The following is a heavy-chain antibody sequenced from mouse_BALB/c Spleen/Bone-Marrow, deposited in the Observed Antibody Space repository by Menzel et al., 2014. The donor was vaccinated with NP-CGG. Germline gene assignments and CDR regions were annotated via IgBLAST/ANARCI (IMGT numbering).Heavy chain of an antibody. CDR1: GYSITRDYA. D-gene: IGHD2-4*01. J-gene: IGHJ3*01. V-gene: IGHV3-2*02. Sequence: EVQLQQSGPGLVKPSQSLSLTCIVTGYSITRDYAWNWIRRFPGNKLEWMGYISYSGSTTYNPSLESRISITRDTSKNQFFLQLNSVTTEDTATYYCARSPSYDYDVGFAYWGQGTLVTVSA. CDR3: ARSPSYDYDVGFAY. CDR2: ISYSGST.